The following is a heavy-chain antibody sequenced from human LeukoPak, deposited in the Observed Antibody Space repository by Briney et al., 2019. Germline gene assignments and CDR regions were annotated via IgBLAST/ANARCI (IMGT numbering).Heavy chain of an antibody. CDR1: GYTFTSYG. Sequence: ASVNVSCKASGYTFTSYGISWVRQAPGQGLEWMGWISAYNGNTNYAQKLQGRVTMTTDTSTSTAYMELRSLRSDDTAVYYCARLTLGYCSSTSCPRPNDYWGQGTLVTVSS. J-gene: IGHJ4*02. CDR2: ISAYNGNT. D-gene: IGHD2-2*01. V-gene: IGHV1-18*01. CDR3: ARLTLGYCSSTSCPRPNDY.